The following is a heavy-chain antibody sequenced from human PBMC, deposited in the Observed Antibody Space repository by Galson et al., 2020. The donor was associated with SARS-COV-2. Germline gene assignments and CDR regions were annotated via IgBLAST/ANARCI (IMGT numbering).Heavy chain of an antibody. CDR2: ISYEGSKK. CDR3: AKFRDFFDFRSGYYSMDI. J-gene: IGHJ6*02. D-gene: IGHD3-3*01. V-gene: IGHV3-30*18. Sequence: GESLKISCVASGFSFNNFGMHWVRQAPGKGLEWVALISYEGSKKYYVDSVKGRFTVSKDNSKNTLYLLINSLRVEDTAVYYCAKFRDFFDFRSGYYSMDIWGQGTTV. CDR1: GFSFNNFG.